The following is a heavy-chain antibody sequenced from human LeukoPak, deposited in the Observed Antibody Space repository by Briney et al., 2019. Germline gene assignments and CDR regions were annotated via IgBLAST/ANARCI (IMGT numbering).Heavy chain of an antibody. V-gene: IGHV4-39*07. CDR2: INHSGST. D-gene: IGHD3-22*01. Sequence: SETLSLTCTVSGGLISISTYYWGWIRQPPGKGLEWIGEINHSGSTNYNPSLKSRVTISVDTSKNQFSLKLSSVTAADTAVYYCARGSAYYYDSSGFYFDYWGQGTLVTVSS. CDR1: GGLISISTYY. J-gene: IGHJ4*02. CDR3: ARGSAYYYDSSGFYFDY.